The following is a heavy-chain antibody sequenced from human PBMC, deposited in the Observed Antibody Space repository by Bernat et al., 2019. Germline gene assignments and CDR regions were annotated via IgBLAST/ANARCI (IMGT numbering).Heavy chain of an antibody. CDR3: ATDCATVAPYYYNGLDV. V-gene: IGHV3-15*07. CDR1: GFSFNNAW. J-gene: IGHJ6*02. Sequence: VQLVESGGGVVKPGGSLRLSCAASGFSFNNAWMNWVRQAPGKGLEWVGQIKTKTDGGTTDYAAPVKGRFTISRDDSKNMLYLEMNSLKTEDTAVYYCATDCATVAPYYYNGLDVWGQGTTVTVSS. CDR2: IKTKTDGGTT. D-gene: IGHD4-23*01.